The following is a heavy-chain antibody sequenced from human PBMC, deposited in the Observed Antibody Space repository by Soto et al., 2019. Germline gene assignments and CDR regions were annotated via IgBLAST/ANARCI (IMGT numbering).Heavy chain of an antibody. CDR3: GGYQLLYSNYYGMDV. D-gene: IGHD2-2*02. CDR2: ISGSGGST. Sequence: HPGGSLRLSCAASGFTFSSYAMSWVRQAPGKGLEWVSAISGSGGSTYYADSVKGRFTISRDNSKNTLYLQMNSLRAEDTAVYYCGGYQLLYSNYYGMDVWGQGTTVTVSS. J-gene: IGHJ6*02. V-gene: IGHV3-23*01. CDR1: GFTFSSYA.